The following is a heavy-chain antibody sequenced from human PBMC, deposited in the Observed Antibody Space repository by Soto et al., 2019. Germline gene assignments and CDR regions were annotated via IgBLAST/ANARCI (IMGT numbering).Heavy chain of an antibody. V-gene: IGHV3-74*01. CDR3: AKDPGLVVGTVY. Sequence: PGGSLRLSCAASGFTFSSYWMHWVRQAPGKGLVWVSRINSDGSSTSYADSVKGRFTISRDNAKNTLYLQMNSLRAEDTAIYYCAKDPGLVVGTVYWGQGTVVTVSS. D-gene: IGHD1-26*01. CDR1: GFTFSSYW. CDR2: INSDGSST. J-gene: IGHJ4*02.